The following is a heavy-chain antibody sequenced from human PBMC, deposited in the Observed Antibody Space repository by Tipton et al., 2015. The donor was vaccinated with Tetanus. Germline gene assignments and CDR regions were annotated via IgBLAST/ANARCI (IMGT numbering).Heavy chain of an antibody. Sequence: SLRLSCEASGFSFEDYGMSWVRQVPGKGLEWVSGIKWNGESTAYADSVKGRFTISRDNARNSVSLHMNSLRVDDTAVYYCARDLVRRDLDGGVDGFDIWGQGTMVTVSS. CDR1: GFSFEDYG. CDR3: ARDLVRRDLDGGVDGFDI. V-gene: IGHV3-20*04. CDR2: IKWNGEST. D-gene: IGHD3/OR15-3a*01. J-gene: IGHJ3*02.